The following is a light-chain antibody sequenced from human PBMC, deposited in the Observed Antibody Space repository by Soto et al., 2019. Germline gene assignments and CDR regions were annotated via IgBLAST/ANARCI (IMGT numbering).Light chain of an antibody. Sequence: QPVLTQPATVSGSPGQSITISCTGTSSDVGGYNYVSWYQQHPGKAPKLMIYEVSNRPSGVSNRFSGSKSGNTASLTISGLQAEDEADYYCSSYTSSSTRVFGGGTNSPS. J-gene: IGLJ3*02. CDR3: SSYTSSSTRV. V-gene: IGLV2-14*01. CDR1: SSDVGGYNY. CDR2: EVS.